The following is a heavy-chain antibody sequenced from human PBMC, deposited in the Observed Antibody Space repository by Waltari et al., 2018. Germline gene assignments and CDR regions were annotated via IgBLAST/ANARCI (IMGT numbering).Heavy chain of an antibody. J-gene: IGHJ4*02. CDR2: ISWNSGSI. D-gene: IGHD5-18*01. Sequence: GGGLVQPGRSLRLSCAASGFTFDDYAMHWVRQAPGKGLEWVSGISWNSGSIGYADSVKGRFTISRDNAKNSLYLQMNSLRAEDTALYYCAKRGYSEYYFDYWGQGTLVTVSS. CDR1: GFTFDDYA. V-gene: IGHV3-9*01. CDR3: AKRGYSEYYFDY.